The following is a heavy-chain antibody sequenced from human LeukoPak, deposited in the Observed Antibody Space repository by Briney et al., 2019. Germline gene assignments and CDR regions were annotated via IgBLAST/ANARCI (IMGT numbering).Heavy chain of an antibody. D-gene: IGHD4-17*01. J-gene: IGHJ6*03. CDR2: IYYSGST. CDR3: ARVKYGDYYYYYMDV. Sequence: SETLSLTCTVSGGSISSYYWSWIRQPPGKGLEWIGHIYYSGSTNYNPSLKSRVTISEDTSKNQFSLKLSSVTAADTAVYYCARVKYGDYYYYYMDVWGKGTTVTVSS. CDR1: GGSISSYY. V-gene: IGHV4-59*01.